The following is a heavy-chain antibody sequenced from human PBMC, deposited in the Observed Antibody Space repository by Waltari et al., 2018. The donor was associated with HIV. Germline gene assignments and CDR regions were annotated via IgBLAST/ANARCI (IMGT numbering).Heavy chain of an antibody. D-gene: IGHD6-19*01. V-gene: IGHV4-59*01. CDR1: GGSISSYY. CDR3: ARDRQSHTYYYYGMDV. Sequence: QVQLQESGPGLVKPSETLSLTCTVSGGSISSYYWSLIRQAPGKGLEWIGYIYYSGSTNYNPSLKSRVTISVDTSKNQFSLKLSSVTAADTAVYYCARDRQSHTYYYYGMDVWGQGTTVTVSS. CDR2: IYYSGST. J-gene: IGHJ6*02.